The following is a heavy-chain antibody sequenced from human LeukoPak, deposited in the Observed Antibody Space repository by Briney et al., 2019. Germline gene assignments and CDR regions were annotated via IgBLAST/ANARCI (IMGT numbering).Heavy chain of an antibody. CDR2: IYYSGST. CDR1: GDSISSGGYY. Sequence: SQTLSLTCTVSGDSISSGGYYWSWIRQHPGKGLEWIGYIYYSGSTYYNPSLKSRVTISVDTSKNQFSLKLSSVTAADTAVYYCARDDSLARRNWYFDLWGRGTLVTVSS. CDR3: ARDDSLARRNWYFDL. J-gene: IGHJ2*01. V-gene: IGHV4-31*03. D-gene: IGHD1-1*01.